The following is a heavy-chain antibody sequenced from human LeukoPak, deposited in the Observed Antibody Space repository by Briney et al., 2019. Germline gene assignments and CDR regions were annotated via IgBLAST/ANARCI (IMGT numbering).Heavy chain of an antibody. V-gene: IGHV3-72*01. D-gene: IGHD3-10*01. CDR1: GFTFSDHY. J-gene: IGHJ4*02. CDR3: TGNYYGSGSYADFDY. Sequence: GGSLRLSCAASGFTFSDHYMDWVRQAPGKGLEWVGRTRNKANSYTTEYAASVKGRFTISRDDSKNSLSLQMNSLKTEDTAVYYCTGNYYGSGSYADFDYWGQGTLVTVSS. CDR2: TRNKANSYTT.